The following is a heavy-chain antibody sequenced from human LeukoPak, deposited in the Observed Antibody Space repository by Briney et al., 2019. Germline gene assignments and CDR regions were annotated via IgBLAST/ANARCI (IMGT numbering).Heavy chain of an antibody. CDR3: ARDLRRSSGWYNYYYYYYMDV. CDR1: GGTFSSYA. D-gene: IGHD6-19*01. V-gene: IGHV1-2*02. Sequence: ASVKVSCKASGGTFSSYAISWVRQAPGQGLEWMGWINPNSGGTNYAQKFQGRVTMTRDTSISTAYMELSRLRSDDTAVYYCARDLRRSSGWYNYYYYYYMDVWGKGTTVTISS. CDR2: INPNSGGT. J-gene: IGHJ6*03.